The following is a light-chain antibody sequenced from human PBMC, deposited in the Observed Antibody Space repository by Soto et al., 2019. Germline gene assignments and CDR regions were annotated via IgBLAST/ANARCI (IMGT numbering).Light chain of an antibody. CDR1: SSDVGGYNY. Sequence: QSALTQPPSASGSPGQSVTISCTGTSSDVGGYNYVSWYQQHPGKAPKLMIYEVNKRPSGVPDRFSGSTSGNTASLTVSGLQAEDEADYYCNSYAGSPYVFGTGTKLTVL. V-gene: IGLV2-8*01. CDR2: EVN. J-gene: IGLJ1*01. CDR3: NSYAGSPYV.